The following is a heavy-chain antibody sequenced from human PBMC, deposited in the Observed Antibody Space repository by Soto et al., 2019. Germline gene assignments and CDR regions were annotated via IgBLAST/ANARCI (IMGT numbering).Heavy chain of an antibody. V-gene: IGHV3-30*04. D-gene: IGHD6-13*01. CDR2: ISSDGRNK. J-gene: IGHJ4*02. Sequence: QVVVVESGGGVVQPGRSLTLSCAASGFMFETFYMHWVRQAPGKGLQWVAVISSDGRNKYYAESVKGRFSISRDNSKNTLYLQLNRLIPQDTAVYYCARVFDGYYFDYWGQGALVTVSS. CDR1: GFMFETFY. CDR3: ARVFDGYYFDY.